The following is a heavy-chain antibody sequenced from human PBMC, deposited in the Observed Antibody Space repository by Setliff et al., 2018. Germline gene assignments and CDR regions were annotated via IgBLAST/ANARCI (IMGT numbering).Heavy chain of an antibody. D-gene: IGHD6-13*01. CDR3: ATGSLVAAGTGH. J-gene: IGHJ4*02. Sequence: GASVKVSCKASGYTFTNYGMSWVRQAPGQGLEWMGWINTHTGNPSYAQGFTGRFVFSLDTSVTTAYLQISSLKSEDSAVYYCATGSLVAAGTGHWGQGTLVTVS. CDR1: GYTFTNYG. V-gene: IGHV7-4-1*02. CDR2: INTHTGNP.